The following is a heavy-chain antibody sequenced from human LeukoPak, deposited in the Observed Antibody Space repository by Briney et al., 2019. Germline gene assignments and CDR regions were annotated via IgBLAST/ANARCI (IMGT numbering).Heavy chain of an antibody. Sequence: PGRSLRLSCAASGFTFSSYGMHWVRQAPGKGLEWVAVISYDGSNKYYADSVKGRFTISRDNSKNTLYLQMNSLRAEDTAVYYCAKDVRYSSSWPEYYFGYWGQGTLVTVSS. V-gene: IGHV3-30*18. CDR2: ISYDGSNK. CDR1: GFTFSSYG. D-gene: IGHD6-13*01. CDR3: AKDVRYSSSWPEYYFGY. J-gene: IGHJ4*02.